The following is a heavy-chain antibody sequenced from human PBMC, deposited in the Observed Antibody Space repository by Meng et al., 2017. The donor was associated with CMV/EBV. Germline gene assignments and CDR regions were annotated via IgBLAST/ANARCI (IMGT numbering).Heavy chain of an antibody. Sequence: GESLKISCAASGFIFSSYKMNWVRQAPGKGLEWVSYISSSGSTIYYADSVKGRFTIFRDNAKNSLYLQMNSLRAEDTAVYYCARQYSGLTREIDYWGQGTLVTVSS. D-gene: IGHD5-12*01. CDR1: GFIFSSYK. CDR3: ARQYSGLTREIDY. J-gene: IGHJ4*02. CDR2: ISSSGSTI. V-gene: IGHV3-48*03.